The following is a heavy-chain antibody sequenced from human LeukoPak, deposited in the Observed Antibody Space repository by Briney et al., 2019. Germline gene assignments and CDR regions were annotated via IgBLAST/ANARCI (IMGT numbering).Heavy chain of an antibody. CDR3: ARGIITGVDYFDY. D-gene: IGHD7-27*01. CDR2: IKQDGSEK. J-gene: IGHJ4*02. Sequence: PGGSLRLSCVASGFTFSSYWMSWVRQAPGKGLEWVANIKQDGSEKYYVDSVKGRFTISRDNAKDSLYLQMDSLRADDTAMYYCARGIITGVDYFDYWGQGTLVTVSS. V-gene: IGHV3-7*01. CDR1: GFTFSSYW.